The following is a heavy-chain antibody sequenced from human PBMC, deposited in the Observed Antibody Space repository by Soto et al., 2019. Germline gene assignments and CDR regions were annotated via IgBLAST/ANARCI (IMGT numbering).Heavy chain of an antibody. V-gene: IGHV3-30*18. CDR1: GFTFSSYG. CDR2: ISYDGSNK. J-gene: IGHJ4*02. CDR3: AKDPRFDY. Sequence: GGSLRLSCAASGFTFSSYGMHWVRQAPGKGLEWVAVISYDGSNKYYADSVKGRFTISRDNSKNTLYLQMNSLRAEDTAVYYCAKDPRFDYWGQGTLLTVSS.